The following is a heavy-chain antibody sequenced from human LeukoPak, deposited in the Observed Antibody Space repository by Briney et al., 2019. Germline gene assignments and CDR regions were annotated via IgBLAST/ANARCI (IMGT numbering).Heavy chain of an antibody. CDR1: GFTFSNYE. CDR2: ISSGGGTI. V-gene: IGHV3-48*03. Sequence: PGGSLRLSCTASGFTFSNYEMNWVRQAPGKGLAWVSYISSGGGTIYYADSVRGRFAISRDSAKKSLYLKMNSLRAEDTATYYCARGRVTGDYIRDFDYWGQGTLVTVSS. J-gene: IGHJ4*02. CDR3: ARGRVTGDYIRDFDY. D-gene: IGHD4-17*01.